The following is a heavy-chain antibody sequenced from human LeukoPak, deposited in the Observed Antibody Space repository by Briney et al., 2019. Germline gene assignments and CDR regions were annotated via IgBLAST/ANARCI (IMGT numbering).Heavy chain of an antibody. CDR2: ISSASGGTT. V-gene: IGHV3-48*04. Sequence: GGALRLSCAASGFTFSDYSMNGVRQAPGKGREWLSYISSASGGTTFYAKSVKGRFTISRDNATNSLYLQMNSLRAEDTAVYYCAREGWAELYDILTGGMDVWGQGTTVTVSS. J-gene: IGHJ6*02. D-gene: IGHD3-9*01. CDR3: AREGWAELYDILTGGMDV. CDR1: GFTFSDYS.